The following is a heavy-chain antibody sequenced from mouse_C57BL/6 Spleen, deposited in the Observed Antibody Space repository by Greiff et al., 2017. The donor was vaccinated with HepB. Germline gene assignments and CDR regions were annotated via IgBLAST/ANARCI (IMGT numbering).Heavy chain of an antibody. D-gene: IGHD2-5*01. J-gene: IGHJ4*01. CDR2: VYPYNGGT. Sequence: VQLQQSGPVLVKPGPSVKISCKASGFTFTDYYMHWVKQSHGKSLEWIGLVYPYNGGTSYNQKFKGKATLTVDTSSSTAYMELNSLTSEDAAVYYCATPYYSNYNAMDYWGQGTSVTVSS. V-gene: IGHV1-36*01. CDR3: ATPYYSNYNAMDY. CDR1: GFTFTDYY.